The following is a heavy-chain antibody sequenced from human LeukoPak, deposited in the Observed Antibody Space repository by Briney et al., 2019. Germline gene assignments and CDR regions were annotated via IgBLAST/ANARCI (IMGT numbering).Heavy chain of an antibody. D-gene: IGHD4-11*01. CDR2: INHSGST. CDR3: ARTDYSGSRGMDV. Sequence: PSETLSLTCAVYGGSFSGYYWSWIRQPPGKGLEWIGEINHSGSTNYNPSLKSRVTISVDTSKNRFSLKLSSVTAADTAVYYCARTDYSGSRGMDVWGQGTTVTVSS. J-gene: IGHJ6*02. CDR1: GGSFSGYY. V-gene: IGHV4-34*01.